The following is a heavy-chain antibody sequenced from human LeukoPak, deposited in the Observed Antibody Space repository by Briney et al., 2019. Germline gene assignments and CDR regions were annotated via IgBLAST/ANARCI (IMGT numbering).Heavy chain of an antibody. CDR2: MNPNSGNT. D-gene: IGHD6-19*01. CDR3: TRGSSGRRDN. V-gene: IGHV1-8*01. CDR1: GYTFTSCD. J-gene: IGHJ4*02. Sequence: VASLKVSCKASGYTFTSCDINWVRQATGQELEWMGWMNPNSGNTGYGQSFQGRITMTRDISIGTAYMELSNLTSEDTAIYYCTRGSSGRRDNWGQGTLVTVSA.